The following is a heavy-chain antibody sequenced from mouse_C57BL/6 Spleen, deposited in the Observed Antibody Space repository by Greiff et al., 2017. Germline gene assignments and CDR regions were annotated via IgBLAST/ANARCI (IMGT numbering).Heavy chain of an antibody. CDR2: IDPETGGT. D-gene: IGHD2-3*01. J-gene: IGHJ4*01. V-gene: IGHV1-15*01. CDR3: TRSPFYDGRGYAMDY. Sequence: QVQLQQSGAELVRPGASVTLSCKASGYTFTDYEMHWVKQTPVHGLEWIGAIDPETGGTAYNQRFKGKAILTADKSSSTAYMELRSLTSEDSAVYYCTRSPFYDGRGYAMDYWGQGTSVTVSS. CDR1: GYTFTDYE.